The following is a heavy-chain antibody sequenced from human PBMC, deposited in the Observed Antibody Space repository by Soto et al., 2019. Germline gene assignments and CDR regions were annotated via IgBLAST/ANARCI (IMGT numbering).Heavy chain of an antibody. V-gene: IGHV4-39*01. J-gene: IGHJ5*02. CDR2: VSFSGSK. Sequence: QLLLQESGPGLVKPSETLSLTCTVSGDSVSNSGYYWGWIRQSPGKRLEWIGSVSFSGSKYYNPSLRRRVTFSVDTSKTLIALKLRSVTAADTAVYYCARGSTWQGRDLFDPWGQGTLVTVSS. CDR3: ARGSTWQGRDLFDP. D-gene: IGHD6-13*01. CDR1: GDSVSNSGYY.